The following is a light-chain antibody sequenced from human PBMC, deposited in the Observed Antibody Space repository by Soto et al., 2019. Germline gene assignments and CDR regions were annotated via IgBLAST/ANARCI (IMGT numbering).Light chain of an antibody. V-gene: IGKV1-5*01. CDR2: DAS. J-gene: IGKJ1*01. CDR3: QQYKDDAWT. Sequence: DIQLTQSPSTLSASVGDRVTITCRASQRIDRYLAWYQQKPGKAPKLLVYDASTLEGVVPSRFSGSGSATEFILTISSLQPDDFATYYCQQYKDDAWTFGQGTRVEFK. CDR1: QRIDRY.